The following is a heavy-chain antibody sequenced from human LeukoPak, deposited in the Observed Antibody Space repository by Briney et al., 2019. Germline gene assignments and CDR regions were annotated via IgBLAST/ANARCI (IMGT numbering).Heavy chain of an antibody. CDR1: GFTFSNYA. Sequence: PGGSLRLSCAASGFTFSNYAMSWVRQAPGKGLEWVSSMSATSGSTFYADSVRGRFTISGDNSKNTLYLQMHSLRAEDTALYYCAKARTXSYSSSWSDDYWGQGTLVTVSS. CDR2: MSATSGST. CDR3: AKARTXSYSSSWSDDY. D-gene: IGHD6-13*01. V-gene: IGHV3-23*01. J-gene: IGHJ4*02.